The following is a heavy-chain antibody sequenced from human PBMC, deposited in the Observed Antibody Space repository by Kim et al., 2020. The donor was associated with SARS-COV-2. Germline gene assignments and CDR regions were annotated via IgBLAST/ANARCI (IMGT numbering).Heavy chain of an antibody. J-gene: IGHJ4*02. CDR3: ARGRVARDY. D-gene: IGHD3-10*01. V-gene: IGHV3-7*01. Sequence: SEKDYVDSVKGRFTISRDNAKNSLYLQMNSLTVEDTAIYYCARGRVARDYWGQGSLVTVSS. CDR2: SEK.